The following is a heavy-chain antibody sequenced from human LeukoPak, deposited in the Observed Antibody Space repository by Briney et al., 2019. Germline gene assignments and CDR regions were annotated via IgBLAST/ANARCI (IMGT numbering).Heavy chain of an antibody. CDR1: GGSIGSYY. Sequence: SETLSLTCTVSGGSIGSYYWSWIRQPAGKGLDWIGRIYTSGSTNYNPSLKSRVTISVDKSQNQFSLKLSPVTAADTAVYYCAKVAAAEGRYLDYWGQGTLVTVSS. D-gene: IGHD6-13*01. V-gene: IGHV4-4*07. CDR3: AKVAAAEGRYLDY. J-gene: IGHJ4*02. CDR2: IYTSGST.